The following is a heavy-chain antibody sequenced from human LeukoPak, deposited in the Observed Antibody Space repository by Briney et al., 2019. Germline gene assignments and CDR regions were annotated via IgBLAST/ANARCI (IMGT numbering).Heavy chain of an antibody. J-gene: IGHJ5*02. CDR1: GYTFTGYY. V-gene: IGHV1-2*02. D-gene: IGHD3-22*01. CDR3: ARGDPTYYYDSSGSPRPGPFEDP. CDR2: INPNSGGT. Sequence: GASVKVSCKASGYTFTGYYMHWVRQAPGQGLEWMGWINPNSGGTNYAQKFQGRVTMTRDTSISTAYMELSRLRSDDTAVYYCARGDPTYYYDSSGSPRPGPFEDPRGQGTLVTVSS.